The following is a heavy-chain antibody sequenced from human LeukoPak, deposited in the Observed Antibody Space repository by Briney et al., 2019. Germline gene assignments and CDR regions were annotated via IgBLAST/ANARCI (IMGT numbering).Heavy chain of an antibody. CDR3: ARVGRQWLVTDY. V-gene: IGHV4-59*01. CDR2: IYYSGST. D-gene: IGHD6-19*01. J-gene: IGHJ4*02. CDR1: GGSISSYY. Sequence: SETLSLTCTVSGGSISSYYWSWIRQPPGKGLEWIGCIYYSGSTNYNPSLKSRVTISVDTSKNQFSLKLSSVTAADTAVYYCARVGRQWLVTDYWGQGTLVTVSS.